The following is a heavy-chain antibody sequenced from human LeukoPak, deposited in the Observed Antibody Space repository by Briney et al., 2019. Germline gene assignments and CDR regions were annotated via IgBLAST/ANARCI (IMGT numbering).Heavy chain of an antibody. CDR2: INPNSGGT. CDR1: GYTFTGYY. CDR3: ARGAARQPYYYYYMDV. V-gene: IGHV1-2*02. J-gene: IGHJ6*03. D-gene: IGHD6-6*01. Sequence: ASVKVSCKASGYTFTGYYMHWVRQAPGQGLEWMGWINPNSGGTNYAQKFQGGVTMTRDTSISTAYMELSRLRSDDTAVYYCARGAARQPYYYYYMDVWGKGTTVTVSS.